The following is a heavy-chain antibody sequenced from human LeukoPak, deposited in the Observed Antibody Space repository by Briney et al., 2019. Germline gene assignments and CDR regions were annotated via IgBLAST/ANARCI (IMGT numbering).Heavy chain of an antibody. CDR3: ARADSSGHFDY. J-gene: IGHJ4*02. D-gene: IGHD6-25*01. Sequence: ASVKVSCKASGYPFTTYDINWVRQATGQGLEWMGWMNPNGGHTGYAQKFQGRVTMTRNTSISTAYMELNSLRSEDTAVHYCARADSSGHFDYWGQGALVTVSS. CDR1: GYPFTTYD. CDR2: MNPNGGHT. V-gene: IGHV1-8*01.